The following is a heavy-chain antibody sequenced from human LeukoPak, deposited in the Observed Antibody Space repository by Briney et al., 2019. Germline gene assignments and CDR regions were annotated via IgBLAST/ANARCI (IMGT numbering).Heavy chain of an antibody. J-gene: IGHJ4*02. CDR2: ISGSGGST. V-gene: IGHV3-23*01. CDR3: AKDVRITIFGVVIRYFDY. D-gene: IGHD3-3*01. CDR1: GFTFSSYA. Sequence: GGSLRLSCAASGFTFSSYATSWGRQAPGKGLGWVSAISGSGGSTYYADSVKGRFTTSRDNSKNTLYLQMNRLRAEDTAVYYCAKDVRITIFGVVIRYFDYWGQGTLVTVSS.